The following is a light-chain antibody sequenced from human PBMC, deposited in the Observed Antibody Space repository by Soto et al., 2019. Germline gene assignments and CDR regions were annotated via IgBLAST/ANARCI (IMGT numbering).Light chain of an antibody. CDR1: QGISSA. Sequence: AIQLTQSPSSLSASVGDRFTITCRASQGISSALAWYQQKPGKAPKLLIYDASSLESGVPSRFSGSGSGTDFTLTISSLQPEDFATYYCQQFNNYLLTFGGGTKVDIK. J-gene: IGKJ4*01. V-gene: IGKV1D-13*01. CDR2: DAS. CDR3: QQFNNYLLT.